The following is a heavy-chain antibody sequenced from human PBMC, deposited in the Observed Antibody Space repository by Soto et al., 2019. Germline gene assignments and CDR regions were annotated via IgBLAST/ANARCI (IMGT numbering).Heavy chain of an antibody. CDR1: GFPFTSYG. J-gene: IGHJ4*02. CDR3: VGGQYYFAY. CDR2: ISYDGSDK. D-gene: IGHD3-10*01. V-gene: IGHV3-30*03. Sequence: QVQLVESGGGVVQPGRSLRLSCAASGFPFTSYGMHWVREGPDKGLEWVAVISYDGSDKYYADSVKGRFTISRDNSKTTLYLQMNSLRPEDTALYDCVGGQYYFAYRGQGTLVIVSS.